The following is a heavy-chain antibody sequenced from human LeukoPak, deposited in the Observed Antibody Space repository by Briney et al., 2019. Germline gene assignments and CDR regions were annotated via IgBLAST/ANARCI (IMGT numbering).Heavy chain of an antibody. D-gene: IGHD4-23*01. V-gene: IGHV4-39*07. Sequence: SETLSLTCTVSGGSITSSSYYWGWIRQPPGKGLEWIGSIYYSGSPYYNPSLKSRVTISLDTSKKQFSLKLSSVTAADTAVYYCARRYGGKADYWGQGTLVTVSS. CDR1: GGSITSSSYY. CDR2: IYYSGSP. J-gene: IGHJ4*02. CDR3: ARRYGGKADY.